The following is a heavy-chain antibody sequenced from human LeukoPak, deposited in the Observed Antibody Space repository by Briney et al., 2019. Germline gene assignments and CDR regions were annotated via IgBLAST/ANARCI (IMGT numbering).Heavy chain of an antibody. J-gene: IGHJ4*02. CDR3: ARDFYGSGIYFDY. V-gene: IGHV4-39*07. CDR1: GGSISSYY. CDR2: IYYSGST. D-gene: IGHD3-10*01. Sequence: PSETLSLTCTVSGGSISSYYWSWIRQPPGKGLEWIGSIYYSGSTYYNPSLKSRVTISVDTSKNQFSLKLSSVTAADTAVYYCARDFYGSGIYFDYWGQGTLVTVSS.